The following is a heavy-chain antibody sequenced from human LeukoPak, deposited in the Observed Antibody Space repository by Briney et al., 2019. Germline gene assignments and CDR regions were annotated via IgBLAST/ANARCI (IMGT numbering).Heavy chain of an antibody. D-gene: IGHD3-3*01. CDR1: GGSISSGSYY. J-gene: IGHJ4*02. CDR3: ARDSHTIFGVVTPFDY. Sequence: SETLSLTCTVSGGSISSGSYYWSWIRRPAGKGLEWIGRIYTSGSTNYNPSLKSRVTISVDTSKNQFSLKLSSVTAADTAVYYCARDSHTIFGVVTPFDYWGQGTLVTVSS. CDR2: IYTSGST. V-gene: IGHV4-61*02.